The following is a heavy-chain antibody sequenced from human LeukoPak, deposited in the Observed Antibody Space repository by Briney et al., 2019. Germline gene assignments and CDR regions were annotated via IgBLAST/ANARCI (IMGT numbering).Heavy chain of an antibody. CDR2: ISWDGDNT. D-gene: IGHD5-18*01. CDR3: AKSNGYSYGPTYYFDY. Sequence: GGSLRLSCAASGFTFDDYAMHWVRQAPGKGLEWVSLISWDGDNTYYADSVKGRFTISRDNSKNSLYLQMNSLRAGDTALYYCAKSNGYSYGPTYYFDYWGQGTLVTVSS. V-gene: IGHV3-43D*03. J-gene: IGHJ4*02. CDR1: GFTFDDYA.